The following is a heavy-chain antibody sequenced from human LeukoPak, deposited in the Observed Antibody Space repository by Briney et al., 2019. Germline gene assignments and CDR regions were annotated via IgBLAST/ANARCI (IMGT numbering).Heavy chain of an antibody. D-gene: IGHD6-13*01. Sequence: GGSLRLSCAASGFTFSDYGMHWVRQAPGKGLEWVAVIANDGRDKKYADSVRARFTISRDNSKNTVYLQMNSLRAEDTAVFYCVKDMKIKAAGYYFDYWGQGTLVTVSS. CDR3: VKDMKIKAAGYYFDY. J-gene: IGHJ4*02. CDR2: IANDGRDK. V-gene: IGHV3-30*18. CDR1: GFTFSDYG.